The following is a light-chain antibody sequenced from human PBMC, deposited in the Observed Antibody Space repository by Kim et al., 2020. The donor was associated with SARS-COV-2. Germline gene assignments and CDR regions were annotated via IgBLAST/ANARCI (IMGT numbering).Light chain of an antibody. CDR2: GAS. Sequence: WSPGERATLSCRASQSVSSGYLAWYQQKPGQAPRLLIYGASSRATGIPDRFSGSGSGTDFTLTISRLEPEDFAVYYCQQYGSSLYTFGQGTKLEI. V-gene: IGKV3-20*01. CDR1: QSVSSGY. CDR3: QQYGSSLYT. J-gene: IGKJ2*01.